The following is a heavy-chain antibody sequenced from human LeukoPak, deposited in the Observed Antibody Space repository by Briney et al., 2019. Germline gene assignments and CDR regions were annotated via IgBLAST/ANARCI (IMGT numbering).Heavy chain of an antibody. CDR3: ARDTPEYYDFWSGYNYYCYMDV. Sequence: GGSLRLSCAASGFTFSSYSMNWVRQAPGKGLEWVSYISSSSSTIYYADSVKGRFTISRDNAKNSLYPQMNSLRAEDTAVYYCARDTPEYYDFWSGYNYYCYMDVWGKGTTVTVSS. V-gene: IGHV3-48*04. J-gene: IGHJ6*03. CDR1: GFTFSSYS. D-gene: IGHD3-3*01. CDR2: ISSSSSTI.